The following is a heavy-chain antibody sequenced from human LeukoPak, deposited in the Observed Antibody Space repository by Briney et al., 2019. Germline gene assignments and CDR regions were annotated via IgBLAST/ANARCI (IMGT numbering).Heavy chain of an antibody. J-gene: IGHJ5*02. CDR2: IYYSGST. D-gene: IGHD3-9*01. Sequence: SETLSLTCTVSGGSISSYYWSWIRQPPGKGLEWIGYIYYSGSTNYNPSLKSRVTISVDTSKNQFSLELSSVTAADTAVYYCARDLNFDPNWFDPWGQGTLVTVSS. CDR3: ARDLNFDPNWFDP. CDR1: GGSISSYY. V-gene: IGHV4-59*01.